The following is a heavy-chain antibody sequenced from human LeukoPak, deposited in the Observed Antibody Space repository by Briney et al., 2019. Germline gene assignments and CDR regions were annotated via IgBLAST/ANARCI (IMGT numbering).Heavy chain of an antibody. D-gene: IGHD4-11*01. CDR3: ARGLADYSNYPSPDY. CDR1: GGSFSGYY. J-gene: IGHJ4*02. Sequence: SETLSLTCAVYGGSFSGYYWSWIRQPPGKGLEWIGYIYYSGSTNYNPSLKSRVTISVDTSKNQFSLKLSSVTAADTAVYYCARGLADYSNYPSPDYWGQGTLVTVSS. CDR2: IYYSGST. V-gene: IGHV4-59*01.